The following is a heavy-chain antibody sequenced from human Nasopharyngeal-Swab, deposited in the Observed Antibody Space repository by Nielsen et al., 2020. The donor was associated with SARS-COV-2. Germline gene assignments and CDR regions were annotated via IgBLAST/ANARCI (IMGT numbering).Heavy chain of an antibody. D-gene: IGHD3-16*01. CDR2: IHSNGRT. CDR3: VRDLTWGWDH. CDR1: GFTVSLTY. V-gene: IGHV3-53*01. Sequence: GGSLRLSCVASGFTVSLTYMSWVRQAPGKGLEWVSTIHSNGRTYYADSVKGRVTISRHNSNNTLDLQMNSLRADDTAVYYRVRDLTWGWDHWGQGSLVTVSS. J-gene: IGHJ4*02.